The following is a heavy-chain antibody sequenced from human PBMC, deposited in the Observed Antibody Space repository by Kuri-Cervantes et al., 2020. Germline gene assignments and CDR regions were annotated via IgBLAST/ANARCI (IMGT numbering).Heavy chain of an antibody. CDR2: IYPGDSDT. D-gene: IGHD3-22*01. CDR3: ASLYDSSGYYYDAFDI. Sequence: KVSCKGSGYSFTSYWIGWVRQMPGKGLEWMGIIYPGDSDTRYSPSFQGQVTISADKSISTAYLQWSSLKASDTAMYYCASLYDSSGYYYDAFDIWGQGTMVTVSS. CDR1: GYSFTSYW. J-gene: IGHJ3*02. V-gene: IGHV5-51*01.